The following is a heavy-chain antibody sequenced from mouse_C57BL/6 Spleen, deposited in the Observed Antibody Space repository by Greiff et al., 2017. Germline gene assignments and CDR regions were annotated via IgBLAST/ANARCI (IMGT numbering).Heavy chain of an antibody. V-gene: IGHV1-5*01. D-gene: IGHD2-2*01. J-gene: IGHJ2*01. CDR2: IYPGNSDT. CDR1: GYTFTSYW. Sequence: EVQLQQSGTVLARPGASVKMSCKTSGYTFTSYWMHWVKQRPGQGLEWIGAIYPGNSDTTYNQKFKGKAKLTAATSASTAYMELSSLTNEDSAVYYCTGGGYDWYWWGQGTTLTVSS. CDR3: TGGGYDWYW.